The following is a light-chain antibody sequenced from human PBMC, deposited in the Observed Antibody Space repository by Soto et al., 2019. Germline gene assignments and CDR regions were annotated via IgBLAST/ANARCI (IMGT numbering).Light chain of an antibody. J-gene: IGLJ1*01. V-gene: IGLV2-14*03. CDR1: ISDVGSYKY. CDR3: NSYTTSSTLV. Sequence: QSALTQPASVSGSPGQSITISCTGTISDVGSYKYVSWYQQHPGKAPKLMIYDVSNRPSGVSNRFSGSKSGNTASLTISGLRAEDEADYYCNSYTTSSTLVFGTGTKVTVL. CDR2: DVS.